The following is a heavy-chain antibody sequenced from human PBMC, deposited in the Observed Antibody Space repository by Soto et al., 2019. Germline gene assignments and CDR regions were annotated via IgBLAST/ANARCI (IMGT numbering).Heavy chain of an antibody. V-gene: IGHV1-69*01. D-gene: IGHD6-13*01. J-gene: IGHJ6*02. Sequence: QVQLVQSGAAVKKPGSSVKVSCKASGGTFSSYAISWVRQAPGQGLEWMGGIIPIFGTANYAQKFQGRVTITADESTSTAYMELSSLRSEDTAVYYCARDTAAAEPYYYYGMDVWGQGTTVTVSS. CDR2: IIPIFGTA. CDR3: ARDTAAAEPYYYYGMDV. CDR1: GGTFSSYA.